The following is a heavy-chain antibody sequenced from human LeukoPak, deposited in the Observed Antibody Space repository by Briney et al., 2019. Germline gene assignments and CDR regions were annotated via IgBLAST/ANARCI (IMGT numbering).Heavy chain of an antibody. Sequence: GGSLRLSCAASGFIFSVYNLHWVRQAPGRGLEWVSYLSRRSSTIYYADSLKGRITTSRDDATNSLYLQMNSLRGEDTAVYYCARAYRYYSPFDYWGQGTLVTVSS. D-gene: IGHD5-18*01. V-gene: IGHV3-48*01. CDR3: ARAYRYYSPFDY. CDR1: GFIFSVYN. CDR2: LSRRSSTI. J-gene: IGHJ4*02.